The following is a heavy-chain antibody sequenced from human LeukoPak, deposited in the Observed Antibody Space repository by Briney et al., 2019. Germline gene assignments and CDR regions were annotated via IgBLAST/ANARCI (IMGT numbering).Heavy chain of an antibody. CDR1: GFTFNTYD. V-gene: IGHV3-23*01. D-gene: IGHD2-2*02. J-gene: IGHJ4*02. Sequence: PGGSLRPSCAASGFTFNTYDMNWVRQAPGKGLEWVSSISGSGGTTYSADSVKGRFTISRDNTKNTLYLQMNSLRADDTAVYYCAKASRRHCGSTVCYTLDYWGQGTLVTVSS. CDR3: AKASRRHCGSTVCYTLDY. CDR2: ISGSGGTT.